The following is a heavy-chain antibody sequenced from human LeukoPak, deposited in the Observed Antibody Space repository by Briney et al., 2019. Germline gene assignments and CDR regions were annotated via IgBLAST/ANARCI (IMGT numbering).Heavy chain of an antibody. CDR2: ISAYNGNT. Sequence: ASVRVSCKASGYTFTSYGISWVRQAPGQGLEWMGWISAYNGNTNYAQELQGRVTMTTDTSTSTAYMNLRSLRSDDTAVYYCAREDCSGGSCYSLSLTPVFHVFDIWGQGTMVTVSS. CDR3: AREDCSGGSCYSLSLTPVFHVFDI. V-gene: IGHV1-18*01. D-gene: IGHD2-15*01. J-gene: IGHJ3*02. CDR1: GYTFTSYG.